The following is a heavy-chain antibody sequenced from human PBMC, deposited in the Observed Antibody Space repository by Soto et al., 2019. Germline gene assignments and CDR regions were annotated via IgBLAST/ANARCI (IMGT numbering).Heavy chain of an antibody. CDR1: GGSFSGYY. Sequence: SETLSLTCAVYGGSFSGYYWSWIRQPPGKGLEWIGEINHSGSTNYNPSLKSRVTISVDTSKNQLSLTRGSGTAADTAVYYGARDGLDVVVVPVADWDLHYGMDVWGQGTTVTVSS. D-gene: IGHD2-2*01. J-gene: IGHJ6*02. CDR3: ARDGLDVVVVPVADWDLHYGMDV. V-gene: IGHV4-34*01. CDR2: INHSGST.